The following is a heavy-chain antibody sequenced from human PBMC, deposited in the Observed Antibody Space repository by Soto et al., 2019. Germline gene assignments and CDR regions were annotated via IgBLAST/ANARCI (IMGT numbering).Heavy chain of an antibody. Sequence: PSESLYLTCPIHGGSFSGYYCNWIRHPPEKGLEWIGEINHSGSTNYNPSLKSRVTISVDTSKNQFSLKLSSVTAADTAVYYCARSSSGWYSSYWGQGTLVTVSS. D-gene: IGHD6-19*01. CDR1: GGSFSGYY. CDR3: ARSSSGWYSSY. V-gene: IGHV4-34*01. J-gene: IGHJ4*02. CDR2: INHSGST.